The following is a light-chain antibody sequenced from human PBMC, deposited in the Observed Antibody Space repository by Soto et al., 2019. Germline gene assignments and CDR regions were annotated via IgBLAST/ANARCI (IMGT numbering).Light chain of an antibody. CDR1: SSDIGGHNY. Sequence: QSVLTQPASVSGSPGQSITISCTGTSSDIGGHNYVSWYQQAPGKAPKLMIYEITNRPSGVSNRFSGSKSGNTASLTISGLQPEDEADYYCSSYTTSRAYVFXIGTKVTVL. J-gene: IGLJ1*01. CDR3: SSYTTSRAYV. CDR2: EIT. V-gene: IGLV2-14*01.